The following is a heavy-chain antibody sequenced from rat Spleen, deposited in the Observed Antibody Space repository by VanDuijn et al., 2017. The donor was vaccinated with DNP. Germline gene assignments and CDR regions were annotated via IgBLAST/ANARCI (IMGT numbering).Heavy chain of an antibody. J-gene: IGHJ2*01. CDR1: GFTFSDYY. V-gene: IGHV5-20*01. Sequence: EVQLVESGGGLVQPGRSLKLSCAASGFTFSDYYMAWVRQAPTKGLEWVASISYDGGSTYYRDSVKGRFTISRDNAKSSLYLQMDSLRSEDTATYYCTLTIAAIPDYWGQGVMVTVSS. CDR3: TLTIAAIPDY. CDR2: ISYDGGST. D-gene: IGHD1-2*01.